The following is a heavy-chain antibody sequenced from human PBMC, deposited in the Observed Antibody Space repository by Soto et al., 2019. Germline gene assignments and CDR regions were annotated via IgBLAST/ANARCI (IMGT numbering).Heavy chain of an antibody. CDR2: ISAYNGNT. CDR3: ARDLLWFGELSNMDV. J-gene: IGHJ6*02. V-gene: IGHV1-18*01. CDR1: GYTFTSYG. D-gene: IGHD3-10*01. Sequence: GASVKVSCKASGYTFTSYGISWVRQAPGQGLEWMGWISAYNGNTNYAQKLQGRVTMTTDTSTSTAYMELRSLRSDDTAVYYCARDLLWFGELSNMDVWGQGTTVTVSS.